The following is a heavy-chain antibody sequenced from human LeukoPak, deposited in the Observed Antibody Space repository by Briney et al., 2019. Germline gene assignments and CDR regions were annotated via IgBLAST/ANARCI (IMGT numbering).Heavy chain of an antibody. CDR2: IYYSGST. Sequence: SETLSLTCTVSGGSISSSSYYWGWIRQPPGKGLEWIGSIYYSGSTYYNPSLKSRVTISVDTSKNQFSLKLSSVTAADTAVYYCARLSWFGGWFKYYFDYWGQGTLVTVSS. D-gene: IGHD3-10*01. CDR1: GGSISSSSYY. J-gene: IGHJ4*02. CDR3: ARLSWFGGWFKYYFDY. V-gene: IGHV4-39*01.